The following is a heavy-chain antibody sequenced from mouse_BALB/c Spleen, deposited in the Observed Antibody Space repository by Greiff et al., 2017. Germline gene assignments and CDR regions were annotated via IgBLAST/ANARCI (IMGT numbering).Heavy chain of an antibody. V-gene: IGHV5-6-5*01. Sequence: EVKLVESGGGLVKPGGSLKLSCAASGFTFSSYAMSWVRQTPEKRLEWVASISSGGSTYYPDSVKGRFTISRDNARNILYLQMSSLRSEDTAMYYCARGFYYGLRPTAYWGQGTLVTVSA. D-gene: IGHD2-1*01. CDR3: ARGFYYGLRPTAY. J-gene: IGHJ3*01. CDR1: GFTFSSYA. CDR2: ISSGGST.